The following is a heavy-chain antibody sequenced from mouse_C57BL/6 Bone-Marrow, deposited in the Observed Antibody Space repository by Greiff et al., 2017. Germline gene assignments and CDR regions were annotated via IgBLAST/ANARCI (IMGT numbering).Heavy chain of an antibody. CDR2: IRNKANGYTT. V-gene: IGHV7-3*01. CDR3: ARFDYYGSSYGYWYFDV. J-gene: IGHJ1*03. D-gene: IGHD1-1*01. Sequence: EVMLVESGGGLVQPGGSLSLSCAASGFTFTDYYMSWVRQPPGKALEWLGFIRNKANGYTTEYSASVKGRFTISRDNSQSILYLHMNALRAEDSATYYCARFDYYGSSYGYWYFDVWGTGTTVTVSS. CDR1: GFTFTDYY.